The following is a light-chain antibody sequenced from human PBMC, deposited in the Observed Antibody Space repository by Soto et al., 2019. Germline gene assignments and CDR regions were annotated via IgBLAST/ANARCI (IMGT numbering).Light chain of an antibody. CDR1: ESIFGF. CDR3: QSYNDWPFA. CDR2: GVS. J-gene: IGKJ2*01. Sequence: DIVLTQSPATLSVSPGDRVTLSCRASESIFGFLAWYQQKPGQAPRLLMYGVSTMATGIPARFSGGGSATDFTLTISSLQSEDSAFYFCQSYNDWPFASGLGTRLEI. V-gene: IGKV3-15*01.